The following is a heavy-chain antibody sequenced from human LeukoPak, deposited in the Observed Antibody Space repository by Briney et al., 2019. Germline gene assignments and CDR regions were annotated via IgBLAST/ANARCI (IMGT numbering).Heavy chain of an antibody. Sequence: GESLKISCKGSGYSFTSYWIGWVRQMPGKGLEWMGTIYPGDSDTRYSPSFQGQVTISADKSISTAYLQWSSLKASDTAMYYCARHDIAYDSSGYYYYFDYWGQGTLVTVSS. CDR3: ARHDIAYDSSGYYYYFDY. CDR2: IYPGDSDT. V-gene: IGHV5-51*01. D-gene: IGHD3-22*01. J-gene: IGHJ4*02. CDR1: GYSFTSYW.